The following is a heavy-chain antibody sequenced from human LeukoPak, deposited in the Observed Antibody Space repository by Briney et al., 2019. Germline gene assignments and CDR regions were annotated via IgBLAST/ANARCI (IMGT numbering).Heavy chain of an antibody. D-gene: IGHD2-2*01. Sequence: GGSLRLSCAASGFSFSSYAMSWVRQAPGKGLEWVSAISGSGGSTYYADSVKGRFTISRDNSKNTLYLQMNSLRAEDTAVYYCARDLVPAAIVDAFDIWGRGTMVTVSS. CDR1: GFSFSSYA. J-gene: IGHJ3*02. CDR3: ARDLVPAAIVDAFDI. V-gene: IGHV3-23*01. CDR2: ISGSGGST.